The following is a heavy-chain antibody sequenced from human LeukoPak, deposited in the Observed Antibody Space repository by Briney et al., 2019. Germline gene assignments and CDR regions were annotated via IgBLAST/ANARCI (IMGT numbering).Heavy chain of an antibody. CDR1: GYTLTELS. CDR3: ATRMPFSDYGDYPTYYFDY. J-gene: IGHJ4*02. V-gene: IGHV1-24*01. D-gene: IGHD4-17*01. CDR2: FDPEDGET. Sequence: ASVKVSCKVSGYTLTELSMHWVRQAPGKGLEWMGGFDPEDGETIYAQKFQGRVTMTEDTSTDTAYMELSSLRSEDTAVYYCATRMPFSDYGDYPTYYFDYWGQGTLVTVSS.